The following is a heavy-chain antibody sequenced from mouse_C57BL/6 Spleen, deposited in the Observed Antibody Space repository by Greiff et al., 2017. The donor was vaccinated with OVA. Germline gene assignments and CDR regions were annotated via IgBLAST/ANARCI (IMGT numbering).Heavy chain of an antibody. D-gene: IGHD1-1*01. CDR3: ARKDYGSSYYFDY. V-gene: IGHV1-81*01. CDR1: GYTFTSYG. CDR2: IYPRSGNT. J-gene: IGHJ2*01. Sequence: QVQLQQSGAELARPGASVKLSCKASGYTFTSYGISWVKQRTGQGLEWIGEIYPRSGNTYYNEKFKGKATLTADKSSSTAYMELRSLTSEDSADYFCARKDYGSSYYFDYWGQGTTLTVSS.